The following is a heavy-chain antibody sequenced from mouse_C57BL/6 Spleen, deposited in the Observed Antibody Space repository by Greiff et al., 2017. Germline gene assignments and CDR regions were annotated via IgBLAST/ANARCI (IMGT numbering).Heavy chain of an antibody. Sequence: VQLQQSGPELVKPGASVKISCKASGYSFTGYYMNWVKQSPEKSLEWIGEINPTTGGTTYNQKFKAKATLTVDKSSSTAYMQLKSLTSEDSAVYYCARDGSSYVGAYWGQGTLVTVSA. V-gene: IGHV1-42*01. D-gene: IGHD1-1*01. J-gene: IGHJ3*01. CDR1: GYSFTGYY. CDR2: INPTTGGT. CDR3: ARDGSSYVGAY.